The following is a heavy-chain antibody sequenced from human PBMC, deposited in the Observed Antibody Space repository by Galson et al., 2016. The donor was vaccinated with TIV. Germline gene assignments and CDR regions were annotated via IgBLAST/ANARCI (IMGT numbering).Heavy chain of an antibody. J-gene: IGHJ4*02. Sequence: QSGAEVTKPGESLRISCKGSGPRSTSKWISWVRQMPGKGLEWMGKIDLSDSYTNYSPSFQGHVTLSVDKSITTAFLQWNTLRASDTAMYYCAISGSEVRAFDFWGQGTLVTVSS. CDR2: IDLSDSYT. D-gene: IGHD6-25*01. CDR3: AISGSEVRAFDF. CDR1: GPRSTSKW. V-gene: IGHV5-10-1*01.